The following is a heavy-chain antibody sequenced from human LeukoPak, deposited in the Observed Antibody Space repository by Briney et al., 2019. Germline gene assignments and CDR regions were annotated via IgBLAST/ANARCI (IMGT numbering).Heavy chain of an antibody. J-gene: IGHJ4*02. V-gene: IGHV3-30*02. CDR1: GLTFSNYG. CDR2: IRYDGSNK. D-gene: IGHD5-18*01. Sequence: PGGSLRLSCAASGLTFSNYGMHWVRQGPGKGLEWVAFIRYDGSNKYYADSVKGRFTISRDNSKNTLYLQMNSLRAEDTAVYYCARFEAGGYSSTGGYFDYWGQGTLVTVSS. CDR3: ARFEAGGYSSTGGYFDY.